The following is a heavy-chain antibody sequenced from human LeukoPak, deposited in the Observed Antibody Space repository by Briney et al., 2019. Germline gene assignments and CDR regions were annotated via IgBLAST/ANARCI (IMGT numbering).Heavy chain of an antibody. CDR3: ARSTGGSYYH. J-gene: IGHJ5*02. CDR2: IARNGGST. Sequence: PGGSLRLSCAASGFNFINSAIHWVRQAPGKGLEYVSGIARNGGSTYYTNSVKGRFTISRDNAKNSLYLQMDSLRAEDTAVYYCARSTGGSYYHWGQGTLVTVSS. V-gene: IGHV3-64*01. D-gene: IGHD1-26*01. CDR1: GFNFINSA.